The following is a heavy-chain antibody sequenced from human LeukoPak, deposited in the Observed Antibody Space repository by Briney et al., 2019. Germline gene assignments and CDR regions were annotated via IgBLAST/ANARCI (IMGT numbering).Heavy chain of an antibody. Sequence: GGSLRLTCAVAGFTFSRDWMNWVRHAPGKGLEWVANIKEDGSEKNYVDSVKGRFTTSRDNALNSVFLQMDSLRVEDTALHFCARGLIETGGIVFWGQGTLVTVSS. CDR1: GFTFSRDW. CDR2: IKEDGSEK. D-gene: IGHD1-14*01. V-gene: IGHV3-7*01. J-gene: IGHJ4*02. CDR3: ARGLIETGGIVF.